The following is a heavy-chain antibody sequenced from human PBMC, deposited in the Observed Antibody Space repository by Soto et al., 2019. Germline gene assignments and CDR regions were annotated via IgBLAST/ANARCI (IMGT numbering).Heavy chain of an antibody. CDR2: IYYSGST. D-gene: IGHD5-12*01. CDR1: GGSISSSSYY. V-gene: IGHV4-39*01. Sequence: QLQLQESGPGLVKPSETLSLTCTVSGGSISSSSYYWGWIRQPPGKGLEWIGSIYYSGSTYYNPSLKSRVTISVDTSKNQFSLKLSSVTAADTAVYYCARHLLYRSPGSYQRYFDYWGQGTLVTVSS. CDR3: ARHLLYRSPGSYQRYFDY. J-gene: IGHJ4*02.